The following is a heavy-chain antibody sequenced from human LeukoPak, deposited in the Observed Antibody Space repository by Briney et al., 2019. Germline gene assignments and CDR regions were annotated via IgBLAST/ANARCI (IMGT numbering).Heavy chain of an antibody. Sequence: SETLSLTCTVSGGSTSSYYWSWIRQPPGKGLEWIGYIYYSGSTNYNPSLKSRVTISVDTSKNQFSLKLSSVTAADTAVYYRARPQRSSSGWYFDLWGRGTLVTVSS. CDR2: IYYSGST. CDR3: ARPQRSSSGWYFDL. V-gene: IGHV4-59*08. CDR1: GGSTSSYY. J-gene: IGHJ2*01. D-gene: IGHD6-6*01.